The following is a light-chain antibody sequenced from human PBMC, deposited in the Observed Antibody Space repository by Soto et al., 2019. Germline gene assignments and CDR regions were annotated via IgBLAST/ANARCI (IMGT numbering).Light chain of an antibody. J-gene: IGKJ5*01. CDR2: GAS. V-gene: IGKV3D-7*01. Sequence: TQSPGTLSSSPGERATLSCRASQSVSSNYLAWYQQKPGQAPRLLIYGASTRATGIPARFSGSGSGTEFTLTISSLQPEDFATYHCQQLTSYPRSTFGQGTRLEIK. CDR3: QQLTSYPRST. CDR1: QSVSSNY.